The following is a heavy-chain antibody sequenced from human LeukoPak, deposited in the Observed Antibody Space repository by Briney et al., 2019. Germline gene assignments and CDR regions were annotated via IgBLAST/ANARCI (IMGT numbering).Heavy chain of an antibody. CDR3: ATDPRGYYYDSSGYDY. Sequence: ASVKVSCKVSGYTLTELSMHWVRQAPGKGLEWMGGFDPEDGETIYAQKFQGRVTMTEDTSTGTAYMELSSLRSEDTAVYYCATDPRGYYYDSSGYDYWGQGTLVIVSS. J-gene: IGHJ4*02. V-gene: IGHV1-24*01. CDR1: GYTLTELS. D-gene: IGHD3-22*01. CDR2: FDPEDGET.